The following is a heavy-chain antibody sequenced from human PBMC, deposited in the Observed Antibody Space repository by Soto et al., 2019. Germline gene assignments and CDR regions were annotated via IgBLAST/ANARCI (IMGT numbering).Heavy chain of an antibody. CDR2: IYYSGST. J-gene: IGHJ4*02. CDR1: GGSISSYY. CDR3: ARGHYYDSSGSPPSGFDY. V-gene: IGHV4-59*01. Sequence: SETLSLTCTVSGGSISSYYWSWIRQPPGKGLEWIGYIYYSGSTNYNPSLKSRVTISVDTSKNQFSLKLSSVTAADTAVYYCARGHYYDSSGSPPSGFDYWGQGTLVTVSS. D-gene: IGHD3-22*01.